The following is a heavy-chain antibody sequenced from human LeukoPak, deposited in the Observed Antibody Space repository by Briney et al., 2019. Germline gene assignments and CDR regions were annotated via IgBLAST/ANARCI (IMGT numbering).Heavy chain of an antibody. CDR1: EFTFYKHG. CDR3: ARDRAWNYFDS. Sequence: GGSLRLSCTPFEFTFYKHGMHWVRQAPGKGPEWVAIISSDGNRRYYAHSVEGRFTISRDNSKNTLYLQMDSLRVDDTAVYHCARDRAWNYFDSWGQGTLVTVSS. V-gene: IGHV3-30*03. D-gene: IGHD3-3*01. J-gene: IGHJ4*02. CDR2: ISSDGNRR.